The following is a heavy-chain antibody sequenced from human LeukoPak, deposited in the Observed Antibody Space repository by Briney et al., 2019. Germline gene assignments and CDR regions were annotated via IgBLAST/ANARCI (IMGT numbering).Heavy chain of an antibody. CDR2: IKQDGSEK. V-gene: IGHV3-7*01. CDR3: ARDNRSGLFYYYYGMDV. CDR1: GFTFSSYW. Sequence: GGSLRLSCAASGFTFSSYWMSWVRQAPGKGLEWVANIKQDGSEKYYVDSVKGRFTISRDNAKNSLYLQMNSLRAEDTAVYYCARDNRSGLFYYYYGMDVWGQGTTVTVSS. D-gene: IGHD2/OR15-2a*01. J-gene: IGHJ6*02.